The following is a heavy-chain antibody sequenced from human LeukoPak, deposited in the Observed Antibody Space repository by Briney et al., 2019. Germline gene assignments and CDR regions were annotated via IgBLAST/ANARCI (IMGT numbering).Heavy chain of an antibody. V-gene: IGHV3-7*01. D-gene: IGHD5-12*01. CDR3: ARDIFMEKYHRGYSGYDER. Sequence: PGGSLRLSCVASGFTFSSYSMSWVRQAPGKGLEWVAHIKQGGSETSYVDSVKGRFTVSRDSAKNSVYLQMNSLRAEDTAVYYCARDIFMEKYHRGYSGYDERWGQGTLVTVSS. CDR2: IKQGGSET. J-gene: IGHJ4*02. CDR1: GFTFSSYS.